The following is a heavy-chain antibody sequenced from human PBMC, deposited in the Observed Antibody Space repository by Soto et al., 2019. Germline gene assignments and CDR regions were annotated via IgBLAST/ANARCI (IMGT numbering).Heavy chain of an antibody. J-gene: IGHJ4*02. V-gene: IGHV1-69*13. Sequence: SVKVSFKASGGTFSSYAISWVRQAPGQGLEWMGGIIPIFGTANYAQKFQGRVTITADESTSTAYMKLSSVTAADTAVYYCARVPDYWGQGTLVTVSS. CDR3: ARVPDY. CDR1: GGTFSSYA. CDR2: IIPIFGTA.